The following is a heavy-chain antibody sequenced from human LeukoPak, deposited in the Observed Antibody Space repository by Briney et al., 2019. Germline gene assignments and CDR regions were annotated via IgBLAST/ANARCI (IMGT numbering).Heavy chain of an antibody. CDR2: ISSTSGSII. Sequence: PGGSLRLSCAAAGFTFSDYYMSWVRQAPGKGLEWVSYISSTSGSIIYYADSVKGRFTISRDNAKNSLYLQMNSLRAEDTAVYYCARWYCSSAYCYYDYWGQGTLVTVSS. D-gene: IGHD2-2*01. V-gene: IGHV3-11*01. CDR1: GFTFSDYY. CDR3: ARWYCSSAYCYYDY. J-gene: IGHJ4*02.